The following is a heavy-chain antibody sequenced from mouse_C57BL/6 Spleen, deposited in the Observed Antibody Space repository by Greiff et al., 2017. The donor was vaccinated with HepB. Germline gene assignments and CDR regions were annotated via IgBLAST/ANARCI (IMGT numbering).Heavy chain of an antibody. CDR2: IYPRSGNT. CDR3: ARPYGSSYYFDY. V-gene: IGHV1-81*01. J-gene: IGHJ2*01. Sequence: VMLVESGAELARPGASVKLSCKASGYTFTSYGISWVKQRTGQGLEWIGEIYPRSGNTYYNEKFKGKATLTADKSSSTAYMELRSLTSEDSAVYFCARPYGSSYYFDYWGQGTTLTVSS. D-gene: IGHD1-1*01. CDR1: GYTFTSYG.